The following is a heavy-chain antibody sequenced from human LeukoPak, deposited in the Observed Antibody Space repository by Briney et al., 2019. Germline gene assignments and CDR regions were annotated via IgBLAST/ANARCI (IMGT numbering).Heavy chain of an antibody. Sequence: SETLSLTCAVSGGSISSYYWSWIRQPPGKGLEWIGYIYYSGSTNYNPSLKSRVTISVDTSKNQFSLKLSSVTAADTAVYYCARVKTGELDYWGQGTLVTVSS. V-gene: IGHV4-59*12. J-gene: IGHJ4*02. CDR3: ARVKTGELDY. D-gene: IGHD7-27*01. CDR1: GGSISSYY. CDR2: IYYSGST.